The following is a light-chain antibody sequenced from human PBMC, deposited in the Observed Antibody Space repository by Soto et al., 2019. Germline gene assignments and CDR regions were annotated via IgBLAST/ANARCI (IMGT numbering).Light chain of an antibody. Sequence: EIVLTQSPGTLSLSPGERATLSCRASQSVSSSYLAWYQQKPGQAPRLLIYGASSRDTGIPDRFSGSGSGTYFTITISRLEPDDFAVYYCQQYGSSPLTFGGGTNVEIK. V-gene: IGKV3-20*01. J-gene: IGKJ4*01. CDR2: GAS. CDR1: QSVSSSY. CDR3: QQYGSSPLT.